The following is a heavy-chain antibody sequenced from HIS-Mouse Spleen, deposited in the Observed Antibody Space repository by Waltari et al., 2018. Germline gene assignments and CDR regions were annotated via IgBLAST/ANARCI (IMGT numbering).Heavy chain of an antibody. Sequence: QVQLVGSGGGVVQPGRSLRLSCVASGFTFSSYGMPWVRQAPGKGLEWVAVISYDGSNKYYADSVKGRFTISRDNSKNTLYLQMNSLRAEDTAVYYCAKASSGWLDYWGQGTLVTVSS. CDR1: GFTFSSYG. D-gene: IGHD6-19*01. CDR3: AKASSGWLDY. CDR2: ISYDGSNK. J-gene: IGHJ4*02. V-gene: IGHV3-30*18.